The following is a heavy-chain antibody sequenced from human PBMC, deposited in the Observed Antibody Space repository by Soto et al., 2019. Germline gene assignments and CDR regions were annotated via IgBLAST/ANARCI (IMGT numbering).Heavy chain of an antibody. D-gene: IGHD6-13*01. CDR1: GGSISSSC. V-gene: IGHV4-59*08. CDR3: YRQLVY. CDR2: IYDRGST. J-gene: IGHJ4*02. Sequence: PSETLSLTCTVSGGSISSSCWRWIRKPPGQGLEWIGYIYDRGSTYYNSYLKSRVTMSVETSKNQFSLKLSSVTAADTAVYYYYRQLVYLGQGTSDTVFS.